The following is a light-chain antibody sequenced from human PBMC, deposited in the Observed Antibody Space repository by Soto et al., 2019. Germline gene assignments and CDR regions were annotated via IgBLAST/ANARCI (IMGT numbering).Light chain of an antibody. Sequence: EIVLTQSPGTLSLSPGERATLSCRASQSVHNNYLAWYQQKLGQAPRLVISIASNRATGISDRFSGSGSGTDFILTISRLEPEDSAVYYCLQYGGLPHTFGGGTKVEI. J-gene: IGKJ4*01. CDR1: QSVHNNY. V-gene: IGKV3-20*01. CDR3: LQYGGLPHT. CDR2: IAS.